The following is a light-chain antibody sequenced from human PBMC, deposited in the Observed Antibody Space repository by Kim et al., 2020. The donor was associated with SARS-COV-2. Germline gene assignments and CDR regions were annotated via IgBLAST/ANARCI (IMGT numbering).Light chain of an antibody. Sequence: LSPRERATRSGRASQSGSSYVAWYQQKRGQAPRLIIYDASSRATGIAARCSGRGAGTDFTLTSSSLEPEDFAVYCCQQRSNWPWTFGQGTKVDIK. J-gene: IGKJ1*01. V-gene: IGKV3-11*01. CDR2: DAS. CDR3: QQRSNWPWT. CDR1: QSGSSY.